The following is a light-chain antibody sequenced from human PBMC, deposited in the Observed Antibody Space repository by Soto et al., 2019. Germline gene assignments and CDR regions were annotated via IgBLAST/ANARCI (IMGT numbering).Light chain of an antibody. CDR2: KAS. V-gene: IGKV1-5*03. J-gene: IGKJ2*01. Sequence: DIQMTQSPSTLSASVGDRAIITCRASQIVRNWLAWFQQKPGEAPKLLIYKASRLESGVSSRFSGSGYGTDFTLSITNLVPGDSATYFCHQYDASPLTFGQGTKLEIK. CDR3: HQYDASPLT. CDR1: QIVRNW.